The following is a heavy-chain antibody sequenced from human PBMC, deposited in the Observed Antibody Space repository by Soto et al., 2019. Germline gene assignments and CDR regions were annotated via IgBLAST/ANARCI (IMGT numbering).Heavy chain of an antibody. J-gene: IGHJ4*01. Sequence: GGSLSLSCAASGFTFSSYSMNWVRQAPGKGLEWLSYISSSSSTIYYADSVKGRFTISRDNAKNSLYLQMNSLRDDDTAMYYCARGGTIAVTTIGDYWGQGTLVTVSS. CDR2: ISSSSSTI. V-gene: IGHV3-48*02. CDR1: GFTFSSYS. D-gene: IGHD5-12*01. CDR3: ARGGTIAVTTIGDY.